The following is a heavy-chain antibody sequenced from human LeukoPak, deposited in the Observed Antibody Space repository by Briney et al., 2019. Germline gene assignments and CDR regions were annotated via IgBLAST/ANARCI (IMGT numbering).Heavy chain of an antibody. J-gene: IGHJ4*02. V-gene: IGHV3-74*01. Sequence: PGGSLRLSCAASGFTFSSSWVHWVRQAPGKGLVWVSRINSDGTTTAYADSVKGRFTISRDNAKNTLYLQTNSLRAEDTAVYYCARGDAYALKYWGQGTLATVSS. CDR1: GFTFSSSW. D-gene: IGHD2-2*01. CDR3: ARGDAYALKY. CDR2: INSDGTTT.